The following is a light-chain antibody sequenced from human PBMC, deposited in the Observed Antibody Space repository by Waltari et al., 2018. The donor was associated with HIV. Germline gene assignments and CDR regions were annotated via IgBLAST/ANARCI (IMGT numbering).Light chain of an antibody. J-gene: IGKJ3*01. CDR3: QQIDNVPFT. Sequence: DIRMTQFPASLTASEGDRVTLTCRASQTIRKFLSWFQKRPGKAPKLLIHSVSSLHSGVPSRFSASGSGTEFSLTISSRQPEDSATYDCQQIDNVPFTFGPGTKVEIE. CDR1: QTIRKF. V-gene: IGKV1-39*01. CDR2: SVS.